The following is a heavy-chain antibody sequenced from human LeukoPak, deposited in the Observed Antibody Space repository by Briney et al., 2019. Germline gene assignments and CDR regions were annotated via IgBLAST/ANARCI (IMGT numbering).Heavy chain of an antibody. D-gene: IGHD2-15*01. CDR1: GFTFTSYG. J-gene: IGHJ4*02. CDR3: AKQLGYCSDGSCYFPY. CDR2: ISNNGGYT. Sequence: GGSLRLSCAASGFTFTSYGIHWVRQAPGKGLEWVSAISNNGGYTYYADSVQGRFTISRDNSKSTLCLQMNSLRAEDTAVYYCAKQLGYCSDGSCYFPYWGQGTLVTVSS. V-gene: IGHV3-23*01.